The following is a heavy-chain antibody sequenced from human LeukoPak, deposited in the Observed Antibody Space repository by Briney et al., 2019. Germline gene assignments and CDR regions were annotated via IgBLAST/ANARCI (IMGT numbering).Heavy chain of an antibody. CDR3: ARDNMGFDY. CDR1: GFTFSSYG. D-gene: IGHD2/OR15-2a*01. V-gene: IGHV3-23*01. J-gene: IGHJ4*02. Sequence: GGSLRLSCAASGFTFSSYGMSWVRQAPGKGLEWVSAISGSGGNTYYADSVKGRFTISRDNSKNTLYLQMNSLRAEDTAVYYCARDNMGFDYWGQGTLVTVYS. CDR2: ISGSGGNT.